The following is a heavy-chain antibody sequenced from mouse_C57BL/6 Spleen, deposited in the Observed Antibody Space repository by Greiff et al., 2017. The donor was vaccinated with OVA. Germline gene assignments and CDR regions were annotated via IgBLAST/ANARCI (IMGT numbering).Heavy chain of an antibody. Sequence: QVQLQQSGAELVRPGASVKLSCKASGYTFTDYYINWVKQRPGQGLEWIARIYPGSGNTYYNEKFKGKATLTAEKSSSTAYMQLSSLTSEDSAVYFCARGVRTYDDDYWGQGTTLTVSS. J-gene: IGHJ2*01. D-gene: IGHD2-12*01. CDR1: GYTFTDYY. CDR2: IYPGSGNT. V-gene: IGHV1-76*01. CDR3: ARGVRTYDDDY.